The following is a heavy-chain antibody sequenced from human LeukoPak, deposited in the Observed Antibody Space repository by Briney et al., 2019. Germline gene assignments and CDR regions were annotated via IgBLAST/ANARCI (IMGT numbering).Heavy chain of an antibody. CDR3: ARAGYCSGGRCYDAFHV. V-gene: IGHV3-72*01. J-gene: IGHJ3*01. D-gene: IGHD2-15*01. Sequence: PGGSLRLSCAASGFSFSDYYMDWVRQAPGKGLEWVGRSRNKANRYTTEYAASVKGRFAISRDDSKNSLYLQMNGLKTEDTAVFYCARAGYCSGGRCYDAFHVWGRGTMVTVSS. CDR2: SRNKANRYTT. CDR1: GFSFSDYY.